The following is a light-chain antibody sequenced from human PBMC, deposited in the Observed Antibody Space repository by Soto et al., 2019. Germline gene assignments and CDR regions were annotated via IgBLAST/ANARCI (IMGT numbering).Light chain of an antibody. CDR3: NSYTSKATGV. CDR1: SSDVGGYNY. V-gene: IGLV2-14*01. Sequence: QSALTQPASVSGSPGQSITISCTGTSSDVGGYNYVSWYQQHPGKAPKLIIYEVSNRPSGVSNRFSGSKSGNTASLTISGLQAEDEADYYCNSYTSKATGVVGTGTKGTVL. J-gene: IGLJ1*01. CDR2: EVS.